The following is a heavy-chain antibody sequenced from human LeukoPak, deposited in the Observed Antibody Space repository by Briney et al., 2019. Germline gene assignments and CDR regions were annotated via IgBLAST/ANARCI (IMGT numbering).Heavy chain of an antibody. Sequence: SQTLSLTCTVSGGSISSGDYYWSWIRQPPGKGLEWIAYIYYSGSTYYNPSLKSRVTISVDTSKNQFSLKLNSVTAADTAVYYCARRMKLAAKGDAFDIWGQGTMVTVSS. CDR3: ARRMKLAAKGDAFDI. D-gene: IGHD2-15*01. CDR1: GGSISSGDYY. CDR2: IYYSGST. J-gene: IGHJ3*02. V-gene: IGHV4-30-4*01.